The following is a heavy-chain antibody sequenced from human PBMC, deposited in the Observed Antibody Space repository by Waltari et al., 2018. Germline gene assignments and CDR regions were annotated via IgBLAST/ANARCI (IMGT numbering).Heavy chain of an antibody. CDR3: ARSPLSGGWFREGEGFFDY. J-gene: IGHJ4*02. CDR2: IYYSGST. CDR1: GGSISSYY. Sequence: QVQLQESGPGLVKPSETLSLTCTVSGGSISSYYWSWIRQPPGKGLEWIGYIYYSGSTNYNPSLKSRVTISVDTSKNQFSLKLSSVTAADTAVYYCARSPLSGGWFREGEGFFDYWGQGTLVTVSS. D-gene: IGHD3-10*01. V-gene: IGHV4-59*01.